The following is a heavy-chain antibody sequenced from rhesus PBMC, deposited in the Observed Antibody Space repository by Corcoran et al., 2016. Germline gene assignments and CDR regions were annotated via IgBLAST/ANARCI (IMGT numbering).Heavy chain of an antibody. J-gene: IGHJ6*01. CDR2: IYGSSTNT. CDR3: TRGRGLDS. CDR1: GGSISDSYR. V-gene: IGHV4S10*01. Sequence: QVQLQESGPGVVKPSDTLSLTCAVSGGSISDSYRCRWISQPPGKGLEGIGYIYGSSTNTNYNPSLKSRVTISKDTSKNQFSLKLSSVTAADTAVYYCTRGRGLDSWGQGVVVTVSS.